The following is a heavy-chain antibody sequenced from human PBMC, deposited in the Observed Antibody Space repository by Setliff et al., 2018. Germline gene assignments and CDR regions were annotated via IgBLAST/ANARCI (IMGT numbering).Heavy chain of an antibody. CDR3: ARMSGFQYIDV. V-gene: IGHV4-61*09. CDR2: IYTSWST. D-gene: IGHD3-22*01. Sequence: SSETLSLTCTVSGDSISSRRNYWGWFRQPAGKELEWIRQIYTSWSTNYNPSLKSRVTXXXXTSXXXXXXXXXXXXXXXXAVYYCARMSGFQYIDVWDKGTTVTVSS. J-gene: IGHJ6*03. CDR1: GDSISSRRNY.